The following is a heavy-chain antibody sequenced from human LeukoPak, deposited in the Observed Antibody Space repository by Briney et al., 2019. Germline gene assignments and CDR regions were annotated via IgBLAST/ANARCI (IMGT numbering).Heavy chain of an antibody. CDR1: GFTFSSYA. D-gene: IGHD3-10*01. Sequence: GGSLRLSCAASGFTFSSYAISWVRQAPGQGLEWMGWISAYNGNTNYAQKLQGRVTMTTDTSTSTAYMELRSLRSDDTAVYYCARDRVMVLLWFGDYMDVWGKGTTVTVSS. CDR3: ARDRVMVLLWFGDYMDV. CDR2: ISAYNGNT. V-gene: IGHV1-18*01. J-gene: IGHJ6*03.